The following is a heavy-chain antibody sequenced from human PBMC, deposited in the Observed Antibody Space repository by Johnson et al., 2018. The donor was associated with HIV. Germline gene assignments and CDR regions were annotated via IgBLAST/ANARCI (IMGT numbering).Heavy chain of an antibody. CDR3: ARERYGSQAIDAFDI. CDR1: GFSFSNYG. D-gene: IGHD2-15*01. V-gene: IGHV3-30*02. J-gene: IGHJ3*02. CDR2: VRHDGTNK. Sequence: QVQLVEAGGGVVQPGRSLRLSCAGSGFSFSNYGMHWVRQAPGKGLECIAFVRHDGTNKYYMDSVKGRFIISRDNSQHTVFLQMNSLRAEDMAVYYCARERYGSQAIDAFDIWGQGTMVTVSS.